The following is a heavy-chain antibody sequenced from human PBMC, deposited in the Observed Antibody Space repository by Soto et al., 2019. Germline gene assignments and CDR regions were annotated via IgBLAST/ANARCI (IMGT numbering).Heavy chain of an antibody. D-gene: IGHD6-19*01. J-gene: IGHJ4*02. CDR1: GDSLNSGSFF. CDR2: IYFTGTT. CDR3: VRRGAVAGSQFDF. V-gene: IGHV4-39*01. Sequence: QLQLQESGPGLVKPSETLSLTCTVSGDSLNSGSFFWGWIHQPPGKGLEWIGHIYFTGTTSYSPSLKSRVTMFVDTSKNKFSLRLTSVTAADTAVYYCVRRGAVAGSQFDFWGQGTLVNVSS.